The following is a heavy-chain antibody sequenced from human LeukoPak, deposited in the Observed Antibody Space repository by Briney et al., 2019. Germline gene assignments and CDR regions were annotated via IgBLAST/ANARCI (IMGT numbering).Heavy chain of an antibody. V-gene: IGHV3-7*01. J-gene: IGHJ4*02. CDR3: VREEGY. CDR1: GFTFITYW. Sequence: GGSLRLSCAASGFTFITYWMYWVRQAPGKGLEWVANIKQDGSHKYYVDSVKGRFTISRDNAKNSLYLQMNSLRVEDTAVYYCVREEGYWGQGTLVTVSS. CDR2: IKQDGSHK.